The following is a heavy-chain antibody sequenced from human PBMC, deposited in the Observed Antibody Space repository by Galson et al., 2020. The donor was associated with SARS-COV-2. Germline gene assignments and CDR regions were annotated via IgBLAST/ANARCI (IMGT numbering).Heavy chain of an antibody. CDR2: INXXGSTT. J-gene: IGHJ4*02. Sequence: ALHGESLKISYAASGFTFSSYWMHWVRQAPGKVLVWFSXINXXGSTTKYADSVKGRFTISRDNAKNTVYLQMNSLRAEDTAVYYCARGASYYDSSGHGPYWGQGTLVTVSS. CDR1: GFTFSSYW. CDR3: ARGASYYDSSGHGPY. V-gene: IGHV3-74*01. D-gene: IGHD3-22*01.